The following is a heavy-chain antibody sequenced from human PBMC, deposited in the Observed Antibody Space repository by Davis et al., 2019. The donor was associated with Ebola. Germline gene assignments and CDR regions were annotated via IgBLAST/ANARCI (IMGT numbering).Heavy chain of an antibody. CDR1: GASIDYGGYY. V-gene: IGHV4-31*02. CDR2: ILYSGSA. Sequence: PSETLSLTCTVSGASIDYGGYYWSWIRQRPGKGLEWIGYILYSGSAYYNPSLESRVTISIDRSQNQFSLKVKSVTAADTAVYYCARDKGEYCSSATCGFDPWGPGTLVAVSS. D-gene: IGHD2-2*01. J-gene: IGHJ5*02. CDR3: ARDKGEYCSSATCGFDP.